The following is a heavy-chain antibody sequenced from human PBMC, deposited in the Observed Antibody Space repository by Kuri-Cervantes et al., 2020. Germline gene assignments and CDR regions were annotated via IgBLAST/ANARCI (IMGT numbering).Heavy chain of an antibody. D-gene: IGHD6-13*01. J-gene: IGHJ6*02. Sequence: ASVKVSCKASGYTFTSYDINWVRQATGQGLEWMGWMNPNSGNTGYAQKFQGRVTMTRNTSISTAYMELSSLRSEDTAVHYCARGSTSSWYRGDYYYGMDVWGQGTTVTVSS. CDR2: MNPNSGNT. CDR1: GYTFTSYD. CDR3: ARGSTSSWYRGDYYYGMDV. V-gene: IGHV1-8*01.